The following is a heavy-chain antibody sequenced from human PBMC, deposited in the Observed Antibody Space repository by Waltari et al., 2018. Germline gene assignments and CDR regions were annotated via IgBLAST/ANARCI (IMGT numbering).Heavy chain of an antibody. V-gene: IGHV3-23*04. Sequence: VQVVESGGVLVNPGGSLRVAGSAAGFTFSSYAMGWVRQAPGKVLEWISSIGTSGATTYYVDSVKGRFANSRDNSHNTLYLQMNRLRAEDTATYYCAKMRGGVTTAFDYWGQGTLVTVSS. CDR3: AKMRGGVTTAFDY. CDR2: IGTSGATT. D-gene: IGHD4-4*01. J-gene: IGHJ4*02. CDR1: GFTFSSYA.